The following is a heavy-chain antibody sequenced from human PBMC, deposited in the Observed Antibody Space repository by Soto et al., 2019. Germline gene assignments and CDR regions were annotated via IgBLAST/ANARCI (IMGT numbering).Heavy chain of an antibody. CDR3: ARGLITIDSGGYYGMDV. V-gene: IGHV1-18*04. J-gene: IGHJ6*02. D-gene: IGHD3-9*01. CDR2: ISAFDGIA. Sequence: QVHLVQSGAEVKKPGASVKLSCKASGYTFTNYAFNWVRQAPGQGLEWLGWISAFDGIAYYSHKFKGRVSLTRDTSTTTASMELRRLRSGDTAIYFWARGLITIDSGGYYGMDVWGQGNTVTVAS. CDR1: GYTFTNYA.